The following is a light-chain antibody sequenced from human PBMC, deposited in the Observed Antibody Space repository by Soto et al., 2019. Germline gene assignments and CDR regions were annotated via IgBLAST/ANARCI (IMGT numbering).Light chain of an antibody. CDR2: DAS. V-gene: IGKV3-11*01. Sequence: EIVLTQSPATLSLSPGERATLSCRASQSVSSYLAWYQQKPGQAPRLLIYDASNRATGIPARCSGSGSGTDFTLTISSLEPEDFAVYHCQQRSNWPPSWTFGQGTKVEIK. J-gene: IGKJ1*01. CDR3: QQRSNWPPSWT. CDR1: QSVSSY.